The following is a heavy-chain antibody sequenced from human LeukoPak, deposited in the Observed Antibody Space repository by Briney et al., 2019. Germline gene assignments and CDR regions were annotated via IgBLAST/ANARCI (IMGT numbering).Heavy chain of an antibody. D-gene: IGHD2-2*01. CDR3: TRDLSSGMPGGFDY. CDR1: GFTFSSYA. CDR2: ISYDGSNK. Sequence: AGSLRLSCAASGFTFSSYAMHWVRQAPGKGLEWVAVISYDGSNKYYADSVKGRFTISTDNARDSLYLQMDSLRPEDTSVYYCTRDLSSGMPGGFDYWGQGILSPFP. V-gene: IGHV3-30*07. J-gene: IGHJ4*02.